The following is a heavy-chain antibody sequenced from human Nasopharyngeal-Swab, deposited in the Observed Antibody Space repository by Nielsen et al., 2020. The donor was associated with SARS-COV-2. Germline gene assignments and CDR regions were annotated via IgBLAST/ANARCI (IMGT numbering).Heavy chain of an antibody. CDR1: GGPVSSDIYS. CDR2: VVYSGRT. CDR3: ARTTTTTPFDS. V-gene: IGHV4-61*01. J-gene: IGHJ4*02. D-gene: IGHD1-1*01. Sequence: GSLRLSCTVSGGPVSSDIYSWSWIRQPPGKGLEWIGYVVYSGRTNYNPSLKSRVTISVDTSKDQFSLKLNSVTAADTAMYFCARTTTTTPFDSWGQGTLVAVSS.